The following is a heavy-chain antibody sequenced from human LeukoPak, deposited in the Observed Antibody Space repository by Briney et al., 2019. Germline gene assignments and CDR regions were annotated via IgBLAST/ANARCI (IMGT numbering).Heavy chain of an antibody. V-gene: IGHV4-59*01. D-gene: IGHD5/OR15-5a*01. CDR1: GGSISSYY. J-gene: IGHJ4*02. CDR3: ARDIKGLGYFDY. CDR2: IYYSGST. Sequence: SETLSLTCTVSGGSISSYYWSWIRQPPGKGLEWIGYIYYSGSTNYNPSLKSRVTISVDTSKNQFSLKLSSVTAADTAVYYCARDIKGLGYFDYWGQGTLVTVSS.